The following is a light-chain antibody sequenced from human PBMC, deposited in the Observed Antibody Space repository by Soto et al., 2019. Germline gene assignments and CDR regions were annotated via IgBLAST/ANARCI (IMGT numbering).Light chain of an antibody. CDR2: GAS. CDR3: QQYNNCLAIT. V-gene: IGKV3D-15*01. CDR1: QSVSRN. Sequence: EIVMTQSPATLSVSPGERATLSCRASQSVSRNLAWHQQKPGQAPRLRIYGASTRATGIPARFSGSGSGTEFTLTISSRQSEDFAFYYWQQYNNCLAITVGQGTRLEIK. J-gene: IGKJ5*01.